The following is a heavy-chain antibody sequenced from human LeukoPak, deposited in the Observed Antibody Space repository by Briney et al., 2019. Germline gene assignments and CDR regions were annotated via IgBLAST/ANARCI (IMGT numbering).Heavy chain of an antibody. V-gene: IGHV1-24*01. CDR1: GYTLTELS. Sequence: ASVKVSFKVSGYTLTELSMHWVRQAPGKGREWMGGFDPEDGETIYAQKFQGRVTMTEDTSTDTAYMELSSLRSEDTAVYYCATETGVTMVRGYNWFDPWGQGTLVTVSS. CDR3: ATETGVTMVRGYNWFDP. D-gene: IGHD3-10*01. J-gene: IGHJ5*02. CDR2: FDPEDGET.